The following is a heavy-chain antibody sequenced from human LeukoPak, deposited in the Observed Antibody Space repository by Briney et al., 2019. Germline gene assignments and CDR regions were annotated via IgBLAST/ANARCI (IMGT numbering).Heavy chain of an antibody. CDR2: ISGYNGNT. CDR1: GYTFTTYG. CDR3: TTGSITMIRGTIFYYYGLDV. J-gene: IGHJ6*02. Sequence: ASVKVSCKASGYTFTTYGINWVRQGPGQGLEWMGWISGYNGNTNYAQKVQGRVTMTADTSTSTAYMELRSLRSDDTAVYYCTTGSITMIRGTIFYYYGLDVWGQGTSVTVSS. V-gene: IGHV1-18*01. D-gene: IGHD3-10*01.